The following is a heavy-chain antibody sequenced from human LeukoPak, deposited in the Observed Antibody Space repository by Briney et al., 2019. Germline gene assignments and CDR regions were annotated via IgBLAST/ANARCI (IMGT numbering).Heavy chain of an antibody. J-gene: IGHJ6*02. Sequence: SETLSLTCTVSGGSISRHYWSWIRRPPGKGREWIGSIYYSGSTNYNPSLKSRVTISVDTSKNQFSLKLSSVTAADTAVYYCARDGLRFLEWSYGMDVWGQGTTVTVSS. D-gene: IGHD3-3*01. V-gene: IGHV4-59*11. CDR2: IYYSGST. CDR3: ARDGLRFLEWSYGMDV. CDR1: GGSISRHY.